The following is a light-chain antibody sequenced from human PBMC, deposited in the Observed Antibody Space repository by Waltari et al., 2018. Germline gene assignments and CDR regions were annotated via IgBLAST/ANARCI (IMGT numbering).Light chain of an antibody. CDR3: QTWGTGIHV. CDR2: LKSDGSH. Sequence: QLVLTQSPSASASLGASVKLTCTLSSGHSTYAIAWLEQQPGKGPRFLMRLKSDGSHSKGDGIPDRFSGSSSGAERYLTISSLQSEDEADYYCQTWGTGIHVFGTGTKVTVL. J-gene: IGLJ1*01. CDR1: SGHSTYA. V-gene: IGLV4-69*01.